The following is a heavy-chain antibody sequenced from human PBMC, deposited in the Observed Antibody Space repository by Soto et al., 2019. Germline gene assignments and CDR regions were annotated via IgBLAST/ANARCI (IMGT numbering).Heavy chain of an antibody. CDR1: GFSLSTSEVG. Sequence: QITLKESGPTLVKPTQTLTLTCTFSGFSLSTSEVGVGWIRQPPGKALEWLALIYWDNDKRYSPSLKSRLTITTDTSKKHVVITMTIMDPVDTATYYCAHSQSGSYFQYWGQGTLITVSS. CDR3: AHSQSGSYFQY. J-gene: IGHJ1*01. V-gene: IGHV2-5*02. CDR2: IYWDNDK. D-gene: IGHD1-26*01.